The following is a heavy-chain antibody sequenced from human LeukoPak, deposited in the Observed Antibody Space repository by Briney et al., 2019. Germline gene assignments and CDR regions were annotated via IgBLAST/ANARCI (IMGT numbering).Heavy chain of an antibody. CDR3: ARDGFGQQLASDY. J-gene: IGHJ4*02. D-gene: IGHD6-13*01. CDR1: GFTFSSYG. V-gene: IGHV3-21*01. Sequence: GSLRLSCAASGFTFSSYGMNWVRQAPGKGLEWVSSISSSSSYIYYADSVKGRFTISRDNAKNSLYLQMNSLRAEDTAVYYCARDGFGQQLASDYWGQGTLVTVSS. CDR2: ISSSSSYI.